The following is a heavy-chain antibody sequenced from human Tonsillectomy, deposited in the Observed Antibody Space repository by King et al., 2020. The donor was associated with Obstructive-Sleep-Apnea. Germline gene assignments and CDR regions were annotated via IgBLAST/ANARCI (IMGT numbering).Heavy chain of an antibody. CDR3: ARVNQAAAWSFDY. CDR2: ITAYNGNT. D-gene: IGHD6-13*01. V-gene: IGHV1-18*01. Sequence: QLVQSGGEVKKPGASVKVSCKASGYTFATYGVTWGRQAPGQGLEWMGWITAYNGNTKYAQNFQVRVTMTTDTSTSPAYMELGSLRSDDTAVYYCARVNQAAAWSFDYWGQGTLVTVSS. J-gene: IGHJ4*02. CDR1: GYTFATYG.